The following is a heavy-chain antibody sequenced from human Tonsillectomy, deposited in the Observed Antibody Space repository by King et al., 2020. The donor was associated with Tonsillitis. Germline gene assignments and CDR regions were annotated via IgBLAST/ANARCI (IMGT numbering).Heavy chain of an antibody. CDR1: VFTSSGYS. CDR3: AGEGNGGWFDP. J-gene: IGHJ5*02. D-gene: IGHD4-23*01. V-gene: IGHV3-48*01. Sequence: QLVQSGGGLVQPGGSLRLSCAASVFTSSGYSMNWVRQAPGKGLEWVAYISSSSSTIYYADSVKGRFTISRDNAKNSLYLQMNGLRAEDTAVYYCAGEGNGGWFDPWGQGTLVTVSS. CDR2: ISSSSSTI.